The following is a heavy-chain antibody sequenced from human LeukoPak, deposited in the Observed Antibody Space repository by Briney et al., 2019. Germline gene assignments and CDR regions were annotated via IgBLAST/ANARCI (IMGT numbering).Heavy chain of an antibody. CDR1: GFTFSDYY. V-gene: IGHV3-11*01. CDR3: ARALYDAFDV. Sequence: GGSLRLSCEASGFTFSDYYMSWIRQAPGKGPEWVSYISPSGSNVFYADSVKGRFTVSRDNAKTSVYLELSSLRDEDTAVYYCARALYDAFDVWGQGTKVAVSS. J-gene: IGHJ3*01. CDR2: ISPSGSNV.